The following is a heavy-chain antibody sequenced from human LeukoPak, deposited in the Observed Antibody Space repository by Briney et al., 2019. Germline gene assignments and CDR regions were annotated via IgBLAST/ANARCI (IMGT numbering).Heavy chain of an antibody. Sequence: TSETLSLTCTVSGGFISSYYWSWIRQPPGKGLEWIGYIYDSRNTNYNPSLESRVTISVDTSKNQFSLKLSSGTAADTAVYYCARGEYDNSPHFDYWGQGTLVTVSS. J-gene: IGHJ4*02. CDR1: GGFISSYY. CDR2: IYDSRNT. D-gene: IGHD3-22*01. CDR3: ARGEYDNSPHFDY. V-gene: IGHV4-59*08.